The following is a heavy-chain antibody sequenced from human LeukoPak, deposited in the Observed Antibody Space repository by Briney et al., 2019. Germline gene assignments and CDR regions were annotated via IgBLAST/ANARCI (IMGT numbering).Heavy chain of an antibody. CDR1: GFTFSSYG. CDR3: ARESTGSYSGIDY. Sequence: PGRSLRLSCAASGFTFSSYGIHWVRQAPGKGLGWVAVIWHDGSYKYYADSVKGRFTISRDNSKNMLFLEMNSLRAEDTAVYYCARESTGSYSGIDYWGQGTPVTVSA. CDR2: IWHDGSYK. J-gene: IGHJ4*02. V-gene: IGHV3-33*01. D-gene: IGHD1-26*01.